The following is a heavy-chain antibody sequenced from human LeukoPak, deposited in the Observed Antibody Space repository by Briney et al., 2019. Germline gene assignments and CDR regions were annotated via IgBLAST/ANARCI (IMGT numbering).Heavy chain of an antibody. Sequence: GGSLRLSCAASGFSFSTYWMGWVRQAPGKGLEWVASIKQDGSEKYYVDSVKGRFTISRDNAKNSLYLQMNSLRVEDTAVYYCARGFLGGTITTVDYWGQGTLVTVSS. V-gene: IGHV3-7*01. CDR2: IKQDGSEK. CDR1: GFSFSTYW. D-gene: IGHD3-3*01. J-gene: IGHJ4*02. CDR3: ARGFLGGTITTVDY.